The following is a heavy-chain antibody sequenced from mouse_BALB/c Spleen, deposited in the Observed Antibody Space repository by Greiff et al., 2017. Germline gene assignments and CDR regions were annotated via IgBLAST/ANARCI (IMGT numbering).Heavy chain of an antibody. Sequence: DVMLVESGGGLVKPGGSLKLSCAASGFTFSDYYMYWVRQTPEKRLEWVATISDGGSYTYYPDSVKGRFTISRDNAKNNLYLQMSSLKSEDTAMYYCARRTRYYAMDYWGQGTSVTVSS. CDR3: ARRTRYYAMDY. CDR1: GFTFSDYY. V-gene: IGHV5-4*02. J-gene: IGHJ4*01. D-gene: IGHD2-13*01. CDR2: ISDGGSYT.